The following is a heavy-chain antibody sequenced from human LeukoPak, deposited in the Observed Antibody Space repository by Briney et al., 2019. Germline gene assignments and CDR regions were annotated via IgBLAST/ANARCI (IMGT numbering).Heavy chain of an antibody. CDR3: ASSDSSSWYVRVVYYVY. CDR1: GGSIGSYY. J-gene: IGHJ4*02. CDR2: VSYRGST. D-gene: IGHD6-13*01. V-gene: IGHV4-59*12. Sequence: KPSETLSLTCTVSGGSIGSYYWSWIRQPPGKGLEWIGYVSYRGSTNYNPSLKSRVTISVDTSKNQFSLKLSSVTAADTAVYYCASSDSSSWYVRVVYYVYWGQGTLVTVSS.